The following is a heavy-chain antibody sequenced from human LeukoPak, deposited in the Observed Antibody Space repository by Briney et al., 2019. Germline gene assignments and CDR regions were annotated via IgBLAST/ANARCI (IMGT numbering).Heavy chain of an antibody. J-gene: IGHJ4*02. V-gene: IGHV3-48*01. Sequence: GGSLRLSCAASGFTFSDYWMHWVRQAPGKGLEWLSYISSSSSTMYYADSVKGRFTISRDNAKNSLYLQMNSLRAEDTAVYYCAGSILTGYPNFDYWGQGTLVTVSS. CDR1: GFTFSDYW. CDR2: ISSSSSTM. CDR3: AGSILTGYPNFDY. D-gene: IGHD3-9*01.